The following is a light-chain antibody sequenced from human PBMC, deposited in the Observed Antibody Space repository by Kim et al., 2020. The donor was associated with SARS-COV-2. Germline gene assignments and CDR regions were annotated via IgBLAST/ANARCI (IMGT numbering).Light chain of an antibody. J-gene: IGLJ1*01. CDR2: LEGSGNY. Sequence: QLVLTQSSSASASLGSSVKLTCTLSSGHIGYIIAWHQQQPGKAPRYLMKLEGSGNYNKGSGVPDRFSGSGSGADRYLTISNLQSEDEADYYCETWDNKIHVFGTGTKVTVL. CDR3: ETWDNKIHV. V-gene: IGLV4-60*03. CDR1: SGHIGYI.